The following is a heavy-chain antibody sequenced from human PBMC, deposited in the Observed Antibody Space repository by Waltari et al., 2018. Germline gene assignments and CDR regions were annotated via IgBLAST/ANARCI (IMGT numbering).Heavy chain of an antibody. CDR3: ARNKVAVAGAYYFDY. Sequence: QVQLQESGPGLVKPSETLSLTCTVSGGSISSSSYYWGWIRQPPGKGLEWIGSIYYSGSNDYNPSLKSRVTRSVDTSKNQFSLKLSSVTAADTAVYYCARNKVAVAGAYYFDYWGQGTLVTVSS. V-gene: IGHV4-39*07. CDR1: GGSISSSSYY. CDR2: IYYSGSN. J-gene: IGHJ4*02. D-gene: IGHD6-19*01.